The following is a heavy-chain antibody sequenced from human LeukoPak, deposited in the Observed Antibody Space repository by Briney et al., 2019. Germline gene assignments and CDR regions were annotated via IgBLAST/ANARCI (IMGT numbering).Heavy chain of an antibody. Sequence: SETLSLTCTVSGGSIRSYYWSWIRQPPGKGLEWIGYIYYSGSTNYNPSLKSRVTISVDTSKNQFSLKLSSVTAADTAVYYCARLDIVVVPAANLGLAALDIWGQGTMVTVSS. V-gene: IGHV4-59*08. CDR2: IYYSGST. D-gene: IGHD2-2*03. J-gene: IGHJ3*02. CDR1: GGSIRSYY. CDR3: ARLDIVVVPAANLGLAALDI.